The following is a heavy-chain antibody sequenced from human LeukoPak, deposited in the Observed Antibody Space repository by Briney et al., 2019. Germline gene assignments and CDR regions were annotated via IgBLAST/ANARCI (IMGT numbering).Heavy chain of an antibody. Sequence: SETLSLTCTVSGASISSYYWSWIRQPPGKGLEWIGYIYYNGSTNYNPSLKSRVTISVDTSKNQFSLKLSSVTAADTAVYYCARSDGWSRGRFDYWGQGTLVTVSS. D-gene: IGHD6-19*01. CDR3: ARSDGWSRGRFDY. CDR1: GASISSYY. CDR2: IYYNGST. J-gene: IGHJ4*02. V-gene: IGHV4-59*08.